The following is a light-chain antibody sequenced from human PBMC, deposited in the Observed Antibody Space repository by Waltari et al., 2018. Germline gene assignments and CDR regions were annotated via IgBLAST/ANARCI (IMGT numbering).Light chain of an antibody. CDR2: YDS. CDR1: NIERKS. J-gene: IGLJ2*01. Sequence: SYVLTQTPSVSLAPGQTAIITCGGDNIERKSVPWYQLQPGQAPVLVMFYDSDRPPGIPDRFSGSNSGKPATLTISRVEDDDEADYFCQVWDDSNNSGVFGGGTKLTVL. V-gene: IGLV3-21*04. CDR3: QVWDDSNNSGV.